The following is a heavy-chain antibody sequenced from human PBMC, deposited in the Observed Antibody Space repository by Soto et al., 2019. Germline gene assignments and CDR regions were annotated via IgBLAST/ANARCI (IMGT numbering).Heavy chain of an antibody. CDR1: ADSEFSFSDQY. D-gene: IGHD4-17*01. J-gene: IGHJ4*02. Sequence: GGSLRLSCTVSADSEFSFSDQYMDWFRQATRKGLEWVGPSXNRVKNRIRAYAASGQVRFTISREESKNTVYLQMHSLKTDDTAVYYCSRGDPSAKSPDDWAQGTLVTVSS. CDR3: SRGDPSAKSPDD. V-gene: IGHV3-72*01. CDR2: SXNRVKNRIR.